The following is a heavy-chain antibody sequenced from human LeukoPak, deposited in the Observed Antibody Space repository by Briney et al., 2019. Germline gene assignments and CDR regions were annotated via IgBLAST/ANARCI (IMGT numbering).Heavy chain of an antibody. Sequence: GGSLRLSCTRSGFTFRRYGMHWVRQTPGRGREWVAYTWDDACKTWYGRSGKGPVTLSRDNAQNTLCLQMNGVRAERTGLFCLARDTSSNWHYNWCEPWG. CDR2: TWDDACKT. CDR1: GFTFRRYG. V-gene: IGHV3-33*03. D-gene: IGHD6-13*01. CDR3: ARDTSSNWHYNWCEP. J-gene: IGHJ5*02.